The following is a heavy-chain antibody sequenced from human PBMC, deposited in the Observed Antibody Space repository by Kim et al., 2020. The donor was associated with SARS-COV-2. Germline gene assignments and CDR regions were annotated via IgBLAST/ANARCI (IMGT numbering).Heavy chain of an antibody. CDR2: MSHDGTYK. CDR1: GFTFTSYG. CDR3: AKANTALVTRYYFGLDV. V-gene: IGHV3-30*18. J-gene: IGHJ6*02. Sequence: GGSLRLSCAASGFTFTSYGMHWVRQAPGKGLEWVALMSHDGTYKYYADSVKGRFTISRDISKNTLFLQMNSLRPDDTAVYYCAKANTALVTRYYFGLDVWGQGTTVTVSS. D-gene: IGHD5-18*01.